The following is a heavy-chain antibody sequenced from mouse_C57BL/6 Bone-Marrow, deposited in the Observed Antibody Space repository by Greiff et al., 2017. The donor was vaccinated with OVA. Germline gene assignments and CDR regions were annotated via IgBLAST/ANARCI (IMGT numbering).Heavy chain of an antibody. CDR3: ARDAFVDSSGLAY. J-gene: IGHJ3*01. Sequence: EVKLVESGGGLVQSGRSLRLSCATSGFTFSDFYMEWVRQAPGKGLEWIAASRNKANDYTTEYSASVKGRFIVSRDTSQSILYLQMNALRAEDTAIYYCARDAFVDSSGLAYWGQGTLVTVSA. CDR2: SRNKANDYTT. D-gene: IGHD3-2*02. V-gene: IGHV7-1*01. CDR1: GFTFSDFY.